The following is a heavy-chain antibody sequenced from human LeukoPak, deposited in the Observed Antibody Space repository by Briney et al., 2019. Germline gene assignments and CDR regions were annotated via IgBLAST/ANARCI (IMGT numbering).Heavy chain of an antibody. CDR3: ARETVVDYAENYFDY. V-gene: IGHV1-46*01. Sequence: ASVKVSCKASGYTFTAFYVHWVRQAPGQGLEWMGKINPSGGGTTYAQKFQGRVTMTRDTSTSTIYMELSSLRSEDTAVYYCARETVVDYAENYFDYWGQGTLVTVSS. CDR2: INPSGGGT. D-gene: IGHD4-17*01. CDR1: GYTFTAFY. J-gene: IGHJ4*02.